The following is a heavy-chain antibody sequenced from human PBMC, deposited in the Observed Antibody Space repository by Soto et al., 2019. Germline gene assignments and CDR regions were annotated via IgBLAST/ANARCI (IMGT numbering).Heavy chain of an antibody. V-gene: IGHV3-23*01. CDR1: GFTFSSYA. D-gene: IGHD6-19*01. J-gene: IGHJ1*01. CDR2: ISGSGDST. Sequence: GGSLGLSCAASGFTFSSYAMSWVRQAPGKGPEWVSGISGSGDSTYYADSVKGRFTISRDNSKNTLYLQMNSLRAEDTAVYYCAKGVPGIAVAGTGYFQHWGQGTLVTVSS. CDR3: AKGVPGIAVAGTGYFQH.